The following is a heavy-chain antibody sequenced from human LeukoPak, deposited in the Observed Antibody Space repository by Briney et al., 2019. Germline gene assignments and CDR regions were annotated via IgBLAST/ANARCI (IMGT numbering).Heavy chain of an antibody. J-gene: IGHJ5*02. V-gene: IGHV4-59*01. Sequence: SETLSLTCTVSGGSISSYYWSWIRQPPGKGLEWIGYIYYSGSTNYNPSLKSRVTISVDTSKNQFSLKLSSVTAADTAVYYCARLTIFGRRFDPWGQGTLVTVSS. CDR3: ARLTIFGRRFDP. CDR1: GGSISSYY. D-gene: IGHD3-3*01. CDR2: IYYSGST.